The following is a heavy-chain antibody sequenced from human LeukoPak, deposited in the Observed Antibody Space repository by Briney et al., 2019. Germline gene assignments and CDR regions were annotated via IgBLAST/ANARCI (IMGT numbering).Heavy chain of an antibody. D-gene: IGHD3-10*01. CDR2: IKQDGSEK. CDR3: ARDRFPQNGSGSYYLF. J-gene: IGHJ4*02. CDR1: GFTFSSYW. Sequence: PGGPLRLSCAASGFTFSSYWMSWVRQAPGKGLEWVANIKQDGSEKYYVDSVKGRFTISRDNAKNSLYLQMNSLRAEDTAVYYCARDRFPQNGSGSYYLFGGQGTLVTVSS. V-gene: IGHV3-7*01.